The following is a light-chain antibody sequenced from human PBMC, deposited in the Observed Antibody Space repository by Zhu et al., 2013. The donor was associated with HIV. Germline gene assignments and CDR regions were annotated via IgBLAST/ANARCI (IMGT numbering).Light chain of an antibody. J-gene: IGKJ1*01. Sequence: EIVMTQSPATLSVSPGDRAILSCRASQSVSSSLAWYQQKPGQAPRLLIYGASTRATGIAARFSGSGSGTEFTLTISSLQSEDFAVYYCQQYYDWPPWTFGQGTKVEIK. CDR3: QQYYDWPPWT. CDR1: QSVSSS. CDR2: GAS. V-gene: IGKV3-15*01.